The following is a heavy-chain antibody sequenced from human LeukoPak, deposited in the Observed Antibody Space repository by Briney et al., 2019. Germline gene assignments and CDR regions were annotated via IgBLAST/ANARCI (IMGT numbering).Heavy chain of an antibody. D-gene: IGHD3-22*01. J-gene: IGHJ5*02. CDR2: IYPRGSDT. CDR1: GYSFTTYW. V-gene: IGHV5-51*01. CDR3: ARYSSGYYFNENWFDP. Sequence: GEALKISCKGSGYSFTTYWIGRVRQMPGKGLEWVGIIYPRGSDTRYSPSFQGQVTISADKSISTAYLQWSSLKASDTAMYYCARYSSGYYFNENWFDPWGQGTLVTVSS.